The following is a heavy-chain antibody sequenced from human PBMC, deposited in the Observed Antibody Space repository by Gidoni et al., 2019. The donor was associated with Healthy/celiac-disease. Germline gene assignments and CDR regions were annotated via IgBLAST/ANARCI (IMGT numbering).Heavy chain of an antibody. Sequence: QVQLVQSGAEVKQPGASVKVSCKASGYSFTTYGVSWVRQAPGQGLEWMGWTSPYNDDTNYAQKIQGRVSMTTDTSTSTAYMELGSLRSDDTAVYYCARDRGIHPDTFDIWGQGTVVTVSS. V-gene: IGHV1-18*04. J-gene: IGHJ3*02. CDR3: ARDRGIHPDTFDI. D-gene: IGHD3-10*01. CDR2: TSPYNDDT. CDR1: GYSFTTYG.